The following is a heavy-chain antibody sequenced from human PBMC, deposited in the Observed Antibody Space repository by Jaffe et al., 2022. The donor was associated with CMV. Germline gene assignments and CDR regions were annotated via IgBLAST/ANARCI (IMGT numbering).Heavy chain of an antibody. V-gene: IGHV1-46*02. CDR1: GSTLNTYY. CDR2: INPDGGST. Sequence: QVQLVQSGAEVKKPGASVRVSCKASGSTLNTYYMHWVRQAPGQGLEWMGIINPDGGSTSYAQKFQGRVTMTGDTSTSTVYMELSSLRSEDTAVYYCARETLESSGFYIRRYYFDYWGQGTLVTVSS. CDR3: ARETLESSGFYIRRYYFDY. D-gene: IGHD3-22*01. J-gene: IGHJ4*02.